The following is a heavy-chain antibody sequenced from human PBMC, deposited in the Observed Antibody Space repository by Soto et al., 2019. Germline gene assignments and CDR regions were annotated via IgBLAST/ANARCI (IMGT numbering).Heavy chain of an antibody. Sequence: ASVKVSCKASGYTFAGYFMHWVRHAPGRRLEWMGWINAGNGNTKYSQKFQGRVTITRDTSASTAYMELSSLRSEDTAVYYCARDAVITMIVVVPFMDVWGQGTTVTVSS. CDR2: INAGNGNT. V-gene: IGHV1-3*01. CDR1: GYTFAGYF. CDR3: ARDAVITMIVVVPFMDV. D-gene: IGHD3-22*01. J-gene: IGHJ6*02.